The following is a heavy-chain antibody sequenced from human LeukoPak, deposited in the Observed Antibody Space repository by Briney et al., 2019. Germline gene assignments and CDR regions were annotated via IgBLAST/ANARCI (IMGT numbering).Heavy chain of an antibody. J-gene: IGHJ5*02. CDR1: GYSISSGYY. Sequence: PSEPLSLTCTVSGYSISSGYYWGWIRQPPGKWLEWIGSIYHSGSTYYNPSLKSRVTISVDTSKNQFSLKLSSVTAADTAVYYCARADYDSSGFASAEPDWFDPWGQGTLVTVSS. D-gene: IGHD3-22*01. CDR2: IYHSGST. V-gene: IGHV4-38-2*02. CDR3: ARADYDSSGFASAEPDWFDP.